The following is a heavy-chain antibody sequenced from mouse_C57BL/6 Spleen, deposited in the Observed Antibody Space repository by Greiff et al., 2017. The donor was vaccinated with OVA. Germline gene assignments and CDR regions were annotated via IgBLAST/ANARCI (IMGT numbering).Heavy chain of an antibody. J-gene: IGHJ4*01. CDR3: ARGGLYYDYGYYAKGY. V-gene: IGHV14-3*01. CDR1: GFNIKNTY. D-gene: IGHD2-4*01. CDR2: IDPANGNT. Sequence: EVQLQQSVAELVRPGASVKLSCTASGFNIKNTYMHWVKQRPEQGLEWIGRIDPANGNTKYAPKFQGKATITADTSSNTAYLQLSSLTSEDTAVDYGARGGLYYDYGYYAKGYWGQGTSVTVSS.